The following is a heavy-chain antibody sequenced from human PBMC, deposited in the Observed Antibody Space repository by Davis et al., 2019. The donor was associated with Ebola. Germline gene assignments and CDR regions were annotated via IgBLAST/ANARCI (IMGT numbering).Heavy chain of an antibody. Sequence: PGGSLRLSCAASGFTFSSYAMHWVRQAPGKGLEWVAVISYDGSNKYYADSVKGRFTISRDNSKNTLYLQMNSLRAEDTAVYYCAKDPDQSGSLEYYFDYWGQGTLVTVFS. CDR1: GFTFSSYA. CDR3: AKDPDQSGSLEYYFDY. V-gene: IGHV3-30-3*01. D-gene: IGHD1-26*01. CDR2: ISYDGSNK. J-gene: IGHJ4*02.